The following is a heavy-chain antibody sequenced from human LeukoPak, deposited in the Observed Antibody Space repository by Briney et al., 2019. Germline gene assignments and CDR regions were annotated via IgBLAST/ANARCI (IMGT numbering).Heavy chain of an antibody. CDR2: MSVSSGLI. Sequence: GGSLGLSCVASGFTFSSYSMNWVRQAPGKGLEWVSSMSVSSGLIYYGDSVKGRFTVSRDNAKNSLYLQMNSLRAEDTAVYYCAREFEGSASGAGYWGQGTLVTVSS. D-gene: IGHD1-26*01. V-gene: IGHV3-21*01. CDR1: GFTFSSYS. J-gene: IGHJ4*02. CDR3: AREFEGSASGAGY.